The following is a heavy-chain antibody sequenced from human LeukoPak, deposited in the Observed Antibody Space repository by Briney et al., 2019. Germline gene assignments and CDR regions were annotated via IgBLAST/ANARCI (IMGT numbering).Heavy chain of an antibody. CDR3: ARPKLGVGDAFDI. D-gene: IGHD7-27*01. CDR2: INPSGGST. Sequence: ASVKVSCKASEYTFTNYYMHWVRQAPGQGLEWMGIINPSGGSTSYAQKFQGRVTMTRDTSTSTVYMELSSLRSEDTAVYYCARPKLGVGDAFDIWGQGTMVTVSS. V-gene: IGHV1-46*01. CDR1: EYTFTNYY. J-gene: IGHJ3*02.